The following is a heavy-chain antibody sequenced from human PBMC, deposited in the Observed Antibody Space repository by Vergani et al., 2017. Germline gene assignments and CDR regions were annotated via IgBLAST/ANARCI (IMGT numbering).Heavy chain of an antibody. Sequence: QVQLVQSGAEVKKPGASVKVSCKASGYTFTSYYMHWVRQAPGQGLEWMGIINPSGGSTSYAQKFQGRGTMTRDTSTSTVYMELSSLRSEDTAVYYCARATQYSSGWLGNWFDPWGQGTLVTVSS. CDR3: ARATQYSSGWLGNWFDP. D-gene: IGHD6-19*01. J-gene: IGHJ5*02. CDR1: GYTFTSYY. CDR2: INPSGGST. V-gene: IGHV1-46*01.